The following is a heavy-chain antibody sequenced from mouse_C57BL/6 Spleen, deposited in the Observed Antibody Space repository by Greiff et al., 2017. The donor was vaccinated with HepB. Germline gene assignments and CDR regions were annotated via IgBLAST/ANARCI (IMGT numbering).Heavy chain of an antibody. CDR1: GYAFSSSW. CDR3: ARGGTGTVDY. D-gene: IGHD4-1*01. V-gene: IGHV1-82*01. J-gene: IGHJ2*01. Sequence: VQLQQSGPELVKPGASVKISCKASGYAFSSSWMNWVKQRPGKGLEWIGRIYPGDGDTNYNGKFKGKATLTADKSSSTAYMQLSSLTSEDSAVYVCARGGTGTVDYWGQGTTLTVSS. CDR2: IYPGDGDT.